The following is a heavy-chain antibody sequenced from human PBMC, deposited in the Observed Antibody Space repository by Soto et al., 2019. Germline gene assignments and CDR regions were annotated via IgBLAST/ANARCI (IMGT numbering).Heavy chain of an antibody. Sequence: PGGSLRLSCAASGFTFSSYGMHWVRQAPGKGLEWVAVISYDGSNKYYADSVKGRFTISRDNSKNTLYLQMNSLRAEDTAVYYCAKAAGHFDYWGQGTLVTFSS. CDR1: GFTFSSYG. V-gene: IGHV3-30*18. CDR2: ISYDGSNK. J-gene: IGHJ4*02. CDR3: AKAAGHFDY. D-gene: IGHD6-13*01.